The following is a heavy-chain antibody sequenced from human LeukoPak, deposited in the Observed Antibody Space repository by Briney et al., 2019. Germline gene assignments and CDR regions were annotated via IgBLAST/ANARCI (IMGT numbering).Heavy chain of an antibody. V-gene: IGHV3-48*01. J-gene: IGHJ4*02. CDR3: ARDRDSGSYRGAFDY. D-gene: IGHD1-26*01. Sequence: GGSLRLSCAASGFTFSSYNTNWVRQAPGKGLEWVSYIDTSSSTVSYADSVKGRFTISRDNAKNSLYLQMNSLRAEDTAVYYCARDRDSGSYRGAFDYWGQGTLVTVSS. CDR1: GFTFSSYN. CDR2: IDTSSSTV.